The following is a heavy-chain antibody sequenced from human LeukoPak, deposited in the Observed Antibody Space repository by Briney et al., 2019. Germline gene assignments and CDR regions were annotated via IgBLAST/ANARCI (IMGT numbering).Heavy chain of an antibody. CDR3: ARGDYWSGKVDY. CDR1: GGSFSGYY. J-gene: IGHJ4*02. D-gene: IGHD3-3*01. V-gene: IGHV4-34*01. Sequence: PSDTLTLTCTVYGGSFSGYYWSWLRQPPGKGLEWIGEINHSGITNYNPSLKSRVTISIDTSKKQVSLKLRSVTAADKAVYYCARGDYWSGKVDYWGQGTLVTVSS. CDR2: INHSGIT.